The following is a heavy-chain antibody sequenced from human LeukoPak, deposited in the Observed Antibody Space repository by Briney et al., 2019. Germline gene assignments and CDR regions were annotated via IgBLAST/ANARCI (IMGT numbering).Heavy chain of an antibody. V-gene: IGHV1-8*01. J-gene: IGHJ6*02. CDR3: ARGYCSSISCYISVYYYGMDV. CDR1: GYTFTNYD. CDR2: MNPNSGNT. Sequence: EASVKVSCKASGYTFTNYDINWVRQATGQGLEWMGWMNPNSGNTVYAQKFQGRVTMTRNTSISTAYMELSSLRSEDTAVYYCARGYCSSISCYISVYYYGMDVWGQGTTVTVS. D-gene: IGHD2-2*02.